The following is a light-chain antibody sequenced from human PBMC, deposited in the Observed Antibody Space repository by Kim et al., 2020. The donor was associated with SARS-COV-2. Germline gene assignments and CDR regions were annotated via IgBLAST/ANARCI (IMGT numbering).Light chain of an antibody. J-gene: IGKJ4*01. V-gene: IGKV1-6*01. Sequence: FASVGDRVTITCRASQAIRDDVGWYQQKPGKAPKLLIYSASNLQIGVPSRFSGSGSGTYFTLTISSLQPEDFATYYCLQDHHDLTFGGGTKVDIK. CDR2: SAS. CDR3: LQDHHDLT. CDR1: QAIRDD.